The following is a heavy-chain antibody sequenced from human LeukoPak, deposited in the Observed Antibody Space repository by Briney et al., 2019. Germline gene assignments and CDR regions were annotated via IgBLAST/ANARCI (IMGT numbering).Heavy chain of an antibody. J-gene: IGHJ4*02. V-gene: IGHV4-34*01. CDR2: INHSGST. CDR3: ARGSPDGYNSPLDY. Sequence: PSETLSLTCAVYGGSFSGYYWSWIRQPPGKGLEWIGEINHSGSTNYNPSLKSRVTISVDTSKNQFSLKLSSVTAADTAVYYCARGSPDGYNSPLDYWGQGTLVTVSS. D-gene: IGHD5-24*01. CDR1: GGSFSGYY.